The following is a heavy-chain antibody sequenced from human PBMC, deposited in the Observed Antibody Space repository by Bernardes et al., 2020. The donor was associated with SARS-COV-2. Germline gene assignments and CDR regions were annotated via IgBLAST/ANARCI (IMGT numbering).Heavy chain of an antibody. CDR2: ISSDGSIT. CDR3: ARDVRGLVGSSSSPEYFQD. J-gene: IGHJ1*01. D-gene: IGHD6-6*01. CDR1: GFTFSSYA. Sequence: GGSLRLSCAASGFTFSSYALHWVRQAPGKGLEWVAVISSDGSITYYADSVKGRFTISRDNSKNTPYLQMNSLRADDTALYYCARDVRGLVGSSSSPEYFQDWGKGTVVTVCS. V-gene: IGHV3-30*03.